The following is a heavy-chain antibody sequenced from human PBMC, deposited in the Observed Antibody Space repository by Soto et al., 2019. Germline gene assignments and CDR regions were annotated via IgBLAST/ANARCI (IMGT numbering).Heavy chain of an antibody. J-gene: IGHJ4*02. D-gene: IGHD2-8*01. V-gene: IGHV3-48*02. CDR3: ARPHCSNGVCYYLDY. Sequence: PGGSLRLSCAASGFTFSIYAMNWFRQAPGKGLEWISYISTRSSALYYADSVKGRFTISRDNARNSLYLQMDSLRDEDTAVYFCARPHCSNGVCYYLDYWGQGTLVTVSS. CDR1: GFTFSIYA. CDR2: ISTRSSAL.